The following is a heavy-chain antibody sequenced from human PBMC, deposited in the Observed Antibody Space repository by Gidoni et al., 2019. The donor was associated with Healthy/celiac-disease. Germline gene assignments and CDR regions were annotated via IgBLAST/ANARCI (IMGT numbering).Heavy chain of an antibody. V-gene: IGHV4-59*08. J-gene: IGHJ4*02. CDR2: IYYSGST. CDR1: VGSISSYY. Sequence: QVQLQESGPGLVKPSETLSLTCTVSVGSISSYYWSWIRQPPGKGLEWIGYIYYSGSTNYNPSLKSRVTISVDTSKNQFSLKLSSVTAADTAVYYCARRPRYCGGDCYYFDYWGQGTLVTVSS. D-gene: IGHD2-21*01. CDR3: ARRPRYCGGDCYYFDY.